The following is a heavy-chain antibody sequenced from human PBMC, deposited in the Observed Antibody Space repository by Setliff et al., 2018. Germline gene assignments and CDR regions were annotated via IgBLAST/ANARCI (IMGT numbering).Heavy chain of an antibody. Sequence: PGGSLRLSCAASGFTFSRYTINWVRQAPGQGLEWVSFISSSSSYIYYTDSVKGRFAISRDNAKNSLYLQMNSLRAEDTAVYYCARDPPWELRYFDLWGRGTLVTVSS. CDR2: ISSSSSYI. CDR3: ARDPPWELRYFDL. V-gene: IGHV3-21*01. D-gene: IGHD1-26*01. CDR1: GFTFSRYT. J-gene: IGHJ2*01.